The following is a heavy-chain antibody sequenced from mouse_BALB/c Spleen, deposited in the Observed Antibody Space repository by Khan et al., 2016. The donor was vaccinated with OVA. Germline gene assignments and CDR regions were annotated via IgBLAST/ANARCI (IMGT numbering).Heavy chain of an antibody. J-gene: IGHJ4*01. Sequence: DLVKPGASVKLSCKASGYTFTSYWINWIKQRPGQGLEWIGRIGPGSSNAYYNDMFKGKATLTVDTSSKTAYIQLSSLSYEDSAVYFCSRENYYGRGCYAMDYWGQGASVTVSA. V-gene: IGHV1S41*01. D-gene: IGHD1-1*01. CDR2: IGPGSSNA. CDR1: GYTFTSYW. CDR3: SRENYYGRGCYAMDY.